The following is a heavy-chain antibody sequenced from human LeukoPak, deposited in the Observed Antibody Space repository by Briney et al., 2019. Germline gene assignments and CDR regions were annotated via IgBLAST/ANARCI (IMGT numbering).Heavy chain of an antibody. J-gene: IGHJ4*02. CDR3: AREVSYSSGLDFDY. D-gene: IGHD6-19*01. CDR2: IYSGGST. Sequence: PGGSLRLSCAASGFTVSSNHMSWVRQAPGKGLEWVSVIYSGGSTNYADSVKGRFTISRENAKNTLYLQMNSLRAEDTAIYYCAREVSYSSGLDFDYWGQGTLVTVSS. V-gene: IGHV3-53*01. CDR1: GFTVSSNH.